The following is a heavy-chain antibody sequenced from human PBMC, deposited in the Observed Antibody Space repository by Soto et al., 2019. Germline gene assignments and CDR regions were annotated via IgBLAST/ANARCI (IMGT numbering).Heavy chain of an antibody. D-gene: IGHD6-13*01. J-gene: IGHJ5*02. CDR1: GGSFGGYY. Sequence: PSETLSLTCAVHGGSFGGYYWSWIRQPPGKGLEWIGEINHSGSTNYNPSLKSRVTISVDTSKNQFSLKLSSVTAAGTAVYYCARRIAAAGRMGERWFDPWGQGTLVTVSS. CDR3: ARRIAAAGRMGERWFDP. V-gene: IGHV4-34*01. CDR2: INHSGST.